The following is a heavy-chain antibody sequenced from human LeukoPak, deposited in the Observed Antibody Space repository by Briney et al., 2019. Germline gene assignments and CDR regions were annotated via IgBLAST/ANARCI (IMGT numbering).Heavy chain of an antibody. J-gene: IGHJ4*01. CDR1: GDSSNIYY. CDR3: ASGRELELPWQ. CDR2: INHTGST. V-gene: IGHV4-34*01. Sequence: PSETLSLTCAVYGDSSNIYYWSWIRQSPGKGLEWIAEINHTGSTDYSPSLKSRVTISVDTSKNQFSLKLASVTAADTAVYYCASGRELELPWQWGHGTLVTASS. D-gene: IGHD1-7*01.